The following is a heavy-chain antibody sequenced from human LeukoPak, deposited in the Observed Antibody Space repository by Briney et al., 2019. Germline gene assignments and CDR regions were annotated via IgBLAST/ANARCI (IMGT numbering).Heavy chain of an antibody. CDR3: ARHPSSSSRDRFDY. Sequence: GESLKISCQGSGYRFATYWIGWVRQMPGKGLEWMGIIYPGDSDTRYSPSFQGQVTISADESISTAYLQWGSLKASDTAMYYCARHPSSSSRDRFDYWGQGTLVTVSS. CDR1: GYRFATYW. D-gene: IGHD6-13*01. CDR2: IYPGDSDT. J-gene: IGHJ4*02. V-gene: IGHV5-51*01.